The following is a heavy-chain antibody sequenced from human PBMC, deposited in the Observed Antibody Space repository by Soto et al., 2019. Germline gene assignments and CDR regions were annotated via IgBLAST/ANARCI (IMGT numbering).Heavy chain of an antibody. J-gene: IGHJ5*02. V-gene: IGHV1-8*02. D-gene: IGHD3-10*01. CDR3: ARAYGAASFDL. CDR2: VSPNSGNT. CDR1: GYTFSGFD. Sequence: QVQLVQSGAEVRKSGASVKVSCKASGYTFSGFDIHWVRQATGQGLEWMGWVSPNSGNTGYAQRFQGRLTMTRDTSKSTAYMELKSLTSEDTAMYYCARAYGAASFDLWGQGTLVTASS.